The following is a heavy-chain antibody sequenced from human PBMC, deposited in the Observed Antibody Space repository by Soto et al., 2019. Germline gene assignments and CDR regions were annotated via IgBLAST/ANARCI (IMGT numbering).Heavy chain of an antibody. CDR1: GLTFSSYS. CDR3: AKGAILAGTGVDY. Sequence: GGSLRLSCAASGLTFSSYSMNWVRQAPGKVLEWVSYISSSSSTIYYADSVKGRFTISRDNAKNSLYLQMNSLRAEDTAVYYCAKGAILAGTGVDYWGQGTLVTVSS. V-gene: IGHV3-48*01. CDR2: ISSSSSTI. D-gene: IGHD6-19*01. J-gene: IGHJ4*02.